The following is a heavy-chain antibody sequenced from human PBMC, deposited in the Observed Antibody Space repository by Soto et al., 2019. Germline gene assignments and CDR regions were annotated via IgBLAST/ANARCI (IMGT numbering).Heavy chain of an antibody. CDR2: ISYSGST. CDR1: GGSISSHF. Sequence: QVQLQESGPGLVKPSETLSLTCTVSGGSISSHFWSWFRQPPGRGLEWIGYISYSGSTNYNPSLNSRITILVDTSNNQFSLKLTSVTAADTAIYFCAGSKSYDMDVWGKGTTVTVSS. V-gene: IGHV4-59*08. J-gene: IGHJ6*03. CDR3: AGSKSYDMDV.